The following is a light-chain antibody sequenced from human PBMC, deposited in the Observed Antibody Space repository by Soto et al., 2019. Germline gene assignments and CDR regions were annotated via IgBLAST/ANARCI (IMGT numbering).Light chain of an antibody. V-gene: IGLV1-40*01. Sequence: QSVLTQPPSVSGAPGQRVTISCTGSSSNIGAGYDXHWYQQLPGTAPKLLIYGNSNRPSGVPDRFSGSKSGTSASLAITGLQAEDEADYYCQSYDSSLSGNYVFGTGTKVTVL. CDR3: QSYDSSLSGNYV. CDR1: SSNIGAGYD. J-gene: IGLJ1*01. CDR2: GNS.